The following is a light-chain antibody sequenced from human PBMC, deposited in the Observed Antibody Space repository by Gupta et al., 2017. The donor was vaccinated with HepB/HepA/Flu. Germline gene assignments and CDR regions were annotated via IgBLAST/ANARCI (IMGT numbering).Light chain of an antibody. CDR1: QGISSY. Sequence: IQLIQTPFFLSESVGDRVTITCRASQGISSYLAWFQQKPGKAPKLLIYAASTLQSGVPSRFSGSGSGTDFTLTITSLQPEDFATYYCQQLNSYPPTFGQGTRLEIK. V-gene: IGKV1-9*01. CDR3: QQLNSYPPT. J-gene: IGKJ5*01. CDR2: AAS.